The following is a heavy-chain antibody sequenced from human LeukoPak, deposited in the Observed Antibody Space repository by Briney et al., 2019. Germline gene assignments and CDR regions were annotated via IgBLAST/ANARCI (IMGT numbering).Heavy chain of an antibody. Sequence: GGSLRLSCAASGFTFSSCEMNWVRQAPGKGLEWVSYISSSGSTIYYADSVKGRFTISRDNAKNSLYLQMNSLRAEDTAVYYCARVSSSWYGDYWGQGTLVTVSS. CDR2: ISSSGSTI. CDR1: GFTFSSCE. V-gene: IGHV3-48*03. D-gene: IGHD6-13*01. CDR3: ARVSSSWYGDY. J-gene: IGHJ4*02.